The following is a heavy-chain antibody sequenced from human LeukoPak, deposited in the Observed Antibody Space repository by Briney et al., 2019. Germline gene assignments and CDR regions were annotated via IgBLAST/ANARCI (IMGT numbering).Heavy chain of an antibody. CDR1: GGSISSYY. CDR3: ARDLKAYCGGDCYYHDAFDI. D-gene: IGHD2-21*02. CDR2: IYYSGST. J-gene: IGHJ3*02. Sequence: SETLSLTCTVSGGSISSYYWSWIRQPPGKGLEWIGYIYYSGSTNYNPSLKSRVTISVDTSKNQFSLKLSSVTAADTAVYYCARDLKAYCGGDCYYHDAFDIWGQGTMVTVSS. V-gene: IGHV4-59*12.